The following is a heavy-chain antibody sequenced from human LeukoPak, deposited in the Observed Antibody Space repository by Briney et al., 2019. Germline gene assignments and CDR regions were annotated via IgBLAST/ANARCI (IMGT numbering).Heavy chain of an antibody. V-gene: IGHV3-21*01. Sequence: GGSLRLSCTASGFNFSHYTMTWVRQAPGKGLEWVSSISSAGRYIYYSESLKGRFTVSRDDASSSLSLRMDSPRAEDSAVYYCARASILPRCFGGSCFGPLDYWGQASMNAVSS. CDR3: ARASILPRCFGGSCFGPLDY. CDR2: ISSAGRYI. D-gene: IGHD2-15*01. J-gene: IGHJ4*02. CDR1: GFNFSHYT.